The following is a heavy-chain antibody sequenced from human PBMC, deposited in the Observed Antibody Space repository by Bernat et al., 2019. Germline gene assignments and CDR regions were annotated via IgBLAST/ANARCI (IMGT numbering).Heavy chain of an antibody. CDR1: GYTFTSYA. D-gene: IGHD2-2*01. CDR2: INAGNGNT. J-gene: IGHJ5*02. Sequence: QVQLVQSGAEVKKPGASVKVSCKASGYTFTSYAMHWVRQAPGQWPEWMGWINAGNGNTKYSQKFQGRVTITRDTSASTAYMELSSLRSEDTAVYYCARLRGPRPSCTTGCWFDPWGQGTLVTVSS. CDR3: ARLRGPRPSCTTGCWFDP. V-gene: IGHV1-3*01.